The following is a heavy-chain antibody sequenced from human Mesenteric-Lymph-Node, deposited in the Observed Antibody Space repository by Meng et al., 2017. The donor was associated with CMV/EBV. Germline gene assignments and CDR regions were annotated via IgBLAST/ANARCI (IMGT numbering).Heavy chain of an antibody. V-gene: IGHV3-38-3*01. CDR3: AKSVVATTIRRGFDP. CDR1: GFTVSSNE. D-gene: IGHD2-15*01. Sequence: GESLKISCAASGFTVSSNEMSWVRQAPGKGLEWVSSISGGSTYYADSRKGRFTISRDNSKNTLHLQMNSLRAEDTAVYYCAKSVVATTIRRGFDPWGQGTLVTVSS. J-gene: IGHJ5*02. CDR2: ISGGST.